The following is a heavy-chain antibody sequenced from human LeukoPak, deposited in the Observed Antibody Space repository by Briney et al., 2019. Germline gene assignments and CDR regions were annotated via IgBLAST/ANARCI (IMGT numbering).Heavy chain of an antibody. J-gene: IGHJ3*02. CDR3: ARQSSYSTGWYGFDI. D-gene: IGHD6-19*01. V-gene: IGHV1-2*02. Sequence: GASVKVSCKASGGTFNIYAISWVRQAPGQGLEWMGWINPNSGAKKNAQRFQGRVTMTRDTSITTAYMELSRLRSDDTAVYYCARQSSYSTGWYGFDIWGQGTMVTVSS. CDR1: GGTFNIYA. CDR2: INPNSGAK.